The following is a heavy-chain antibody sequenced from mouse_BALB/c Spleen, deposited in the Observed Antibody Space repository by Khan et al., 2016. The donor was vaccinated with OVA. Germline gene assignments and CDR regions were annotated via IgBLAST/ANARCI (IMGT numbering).Heavy chain of an antibody. Sequence: EVHLVESGGGLVQPGGSRKLSCAASGFTFSDYGMAWVRQAPGKGPEWVAFISNLAYSIYYADTVTGRFTISRENAKNTLYLEMSSLRSEDTVMYYCARSWAMDYWGQGTSVTVSS. CDR2: ISNLAYSI. V-gene: IGHV5-15*02. J-gene: IGHJ4*01. CDR1: GFTFSDYG. CDR3: ARSWAMDY.